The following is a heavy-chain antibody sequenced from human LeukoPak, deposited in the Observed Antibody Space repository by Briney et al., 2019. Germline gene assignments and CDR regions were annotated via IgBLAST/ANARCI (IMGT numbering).Heavy chain of an antibody. D-gene: IGHD6-19*01. J-gene: IGHJ1*01. CDR3: ARGRRHIAVAGRGPGYFQH. V-gene: IGHV1-18*01. Sequence: GASVKVSCKASGYTFTSYGISWVRQAPGQGLEWMGWISAYNGNTNYAQKLQGRVTMTTDTSTSTAYMELRSLRSDDTAVYYCARGRRHIAVAGRGPGYFQHWGQGTLVTVSS. CDR2: ISAYNGNT. CDR1: GYTFTSYG.